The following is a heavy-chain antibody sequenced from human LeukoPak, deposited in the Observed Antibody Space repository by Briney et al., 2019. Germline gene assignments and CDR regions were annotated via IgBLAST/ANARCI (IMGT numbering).Heavy chain of an antibody. CDR2: ISSSGSTI. D-gene: IGHD3-10*01. Sequence: GGSLRLSCAASGFTFSDYYMSWIRQAPGKGLEWVSYISSSGSTIYYADSVKGRFTISRDNAKNSLYLQMNSLRAEDTAVYYCAREHGAGSYYYYYGMDVWGQGTTVTVSS. J-gene: IGHJ6*02. CDR1: GFTFSDYY. CDR3: AREHGAGSYYYYYGMDV. V-gene: IGHV3-11*01.